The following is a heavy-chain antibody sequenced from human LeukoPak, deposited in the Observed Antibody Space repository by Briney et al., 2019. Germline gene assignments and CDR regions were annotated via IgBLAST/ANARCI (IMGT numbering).Heavy chain of an antibody. CDR1: GFTFSNAW. CDR3: TTVKDDFWTMDAFDI. CDR2: IKSKTDGGTT. D-gene: IGHD3-3*01. Sequence: GGSLRLSCAASGFTFSNAWMSWVRQAPGKGLEWVGRIKSKTDGGTTDYAAPVKGRFTILRDDSKNTLYLQMNSLKTEDTAVYYCTTVKDDFWTMDAFDIWGQGTMVTVSS. V-gene: IGHV3-15*01. J-gene: IGHJ3*02.